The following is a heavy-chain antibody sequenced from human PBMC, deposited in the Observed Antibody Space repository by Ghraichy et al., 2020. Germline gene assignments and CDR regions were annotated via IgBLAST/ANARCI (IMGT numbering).Heavy chain of an antibody. CDR3: AKGLELGGYYYGMDV. CDR2: ISWNSGSI. J-gene: IGHJ6*02. CDR1: GFTFDDYA. Sequence: SLRLSCAASGFTFDDYAMHWVRQAPGKGLEWVSGISWNSGSIGYADSVKGRFTISRDNAKNSLYLQMNSLRAEDTALYYCAKGLELGGYYYGMDVWGQGTTVTVSS. D-gene: IGHD1-7*01. V-gene: IGHV3-9*01.